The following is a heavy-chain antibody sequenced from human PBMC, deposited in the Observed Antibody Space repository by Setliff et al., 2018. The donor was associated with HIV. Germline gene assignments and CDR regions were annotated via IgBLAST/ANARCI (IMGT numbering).Heavy chain of an antibody. CDR1: GYTFSSYD. V-gene: IGHV1-8*02. D-gene: IGHD2-15*01. CDR2: MNPNSGNT. Sequence: ASVKVSCKASGYTFSSYDINWVRQATGRGLEWMGWMNPNSGNTGYAQKFQGRVTMTRDTSISTAYMELSRLTSDDTAVYYCARDGRYCSGGSCFTNRASYYYYYMDVWGKGTTVTVSS. J-gene: IGHJ6*03. CDR3: ARDGRYCSGGSCFTNRASYYYYYMDV.